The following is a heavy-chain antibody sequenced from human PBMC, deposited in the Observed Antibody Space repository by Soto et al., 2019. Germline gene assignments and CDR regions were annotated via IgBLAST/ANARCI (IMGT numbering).Heavy chain of an antibody. V-gene: IGHV3-23*01. CDR3: AKDLACRGGVGWADAFDI. J-gene: IGHJ3*02. CDR2: FSGSGSTT. D-gene: IGHD6-19*01. Sequence: GGSLRLSCAASGFTLSSYPMSWVRQAPGKGLEWVSYFSGSGSTTYYASSVKGRFTISRDNSKNTLYLQMNSLRVEDTAVYYCAKDLACRGGVGWADAFDIWGQGTMVTVSS. CDR1: GFTLSSYP.